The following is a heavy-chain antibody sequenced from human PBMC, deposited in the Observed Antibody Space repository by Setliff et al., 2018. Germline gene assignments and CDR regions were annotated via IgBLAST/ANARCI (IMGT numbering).Heavy chain of an antibody. CDR1: GYRFIVYY. D-gene: IGHD6-13*01. CDR2: ISGYNGNT. Sequence: ASVKVSCKGSGYRFIVYYIHWVRQTPGKGLEWLGWISGYNGNTNYAQRFQGRVTTTIDTSTNTAYMELRSLRSDDTAVYYCALEEYTSRWTKRFDPWGQGTLVTVSS. CDR3: ALEEYTSRWTKRFDP. J-gene: IGHJ5*02. V-gene: IGHV1-18*04.